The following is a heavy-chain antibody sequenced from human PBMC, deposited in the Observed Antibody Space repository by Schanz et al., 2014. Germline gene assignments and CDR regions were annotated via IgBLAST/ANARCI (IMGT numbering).Heavy chain of an antibody. J-gene: IGHJ4*02. V-gene: IGHV3-23*01. Sequence: DVHLLESGGGLVQPGGSLRLSCAASEFTFSTDAMSWVRQAPGKGLEWVSTIGTSGGTNYAESVKGRFTVSRDNAENALYLQMNSLRAEDTGLYFCARGGSGSHYRLDYWGQGTLVTVSS. CDR1: EFTFSTDA. CDR2: IGTSGGT. CDR3: ARGGSGSHYRLDY. D-gene: IGHD1-26*01.